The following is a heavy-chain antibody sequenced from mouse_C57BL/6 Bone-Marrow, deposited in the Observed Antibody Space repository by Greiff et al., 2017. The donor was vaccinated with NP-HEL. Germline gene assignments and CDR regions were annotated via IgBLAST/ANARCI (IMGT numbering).Heavy chain of an antibody. J-gene: IGHJ4*01. Sequence: DVHLVESGGGLVKPGGSLKLSCAASGFTFSSYAMSWVRQTPEKRLEWVATISDGGSYTYYPDNVKGRFTISRDKAKDNLYLQMSHLKSEDTAMYYCARDPGSSSYYAMDYWGQGTSVTVSS. V-gene: IGHV5-4*01. CDR3: ARDPGSSSYYAMDY. CDR2: ISDGGSYT. D-gene: IGHD1-1*01. CDR1: GFTFSSYA.